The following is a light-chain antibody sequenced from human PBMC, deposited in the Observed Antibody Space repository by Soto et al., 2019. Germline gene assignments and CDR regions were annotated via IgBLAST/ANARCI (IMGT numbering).Light chain of an antibody. Sequence: VLTQPPSASGTPGQRLTISCSGSRSNIGSNTVSWYQQLPGTAPKLLIYSNDQRPSGVPDRVSGSKSGTSASLAISGLQSDDEADYYCAAWDGSLNGYVFGTGNKVTVL. V-gene: IGLV1-44*01. CDR3: AAWDGSLNGYV. CDR1: RSNIGSNT. CDR2: SND. J-gene: IGLJ1*01.